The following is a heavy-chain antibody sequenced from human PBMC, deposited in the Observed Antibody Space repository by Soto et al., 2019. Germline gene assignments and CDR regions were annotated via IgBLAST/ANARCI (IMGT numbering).Heavy chain of an antibody. D-gene: IGHD6-19*01. CDR2: INASNGYT. V-gene: IGHV1-46*01. J-gene: IGHJ4*02. CDR3: TRGPYSSGW. CDR1: GYTFSSSY. Sequence: ASVKVSCKASGYTFSSSYMHWVRQAPGQGLEWMGLINASNGYTTYAQKFQGRVTMTRDTSASTAYMELSSLRSEDTAVYYCTRGPYSSGWWGQGTLVTVSS.